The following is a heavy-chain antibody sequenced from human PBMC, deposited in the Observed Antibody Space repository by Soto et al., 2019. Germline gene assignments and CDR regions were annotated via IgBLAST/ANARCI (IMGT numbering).Heavy chain of an antibody. D-gene: IGHD6-13*01. V-gene: IGHV3-11*06. CDR1: GFTFSDYY. CDR3: ARLYSSSTRGYYYYYGMDV. Sequence: VQLVESGGGLVQPGGSLRLSCAPSGFTFSDYYMSWIRQAPGKGLEWVSYISSSSSYTNYADSVKGRFTISRDNAKNSLYLQMNSLRAEDTAVYYCARLYSSSTRGYYYYYGMDVWGQGTTVTVSS. J-gene: IGHJ6*02. CDR2: ISSSSSYT.